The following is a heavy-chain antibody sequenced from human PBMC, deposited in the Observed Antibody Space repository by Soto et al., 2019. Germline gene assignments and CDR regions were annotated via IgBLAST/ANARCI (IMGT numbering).Heavy chain of an antibody. D-gene: IGHD7-27*01. Sequence: EMQLVESGGGLVQPGGSLRLSCEASGFTFRNYWMHWVRQAPGQGLVWVANINSDGSTTFYADSVKGRFTISRDNAKNTLYVKMTSLGPEDAAVYYCTRDVNGGFDSWGQGTLVTVSS. CDR3: TRDVNGGFDS. J-gene: IGHJ4*02. V-gene: IGHV3-74*01. CDR2: INSDGSTT. CDR1: GFTFRNYW.